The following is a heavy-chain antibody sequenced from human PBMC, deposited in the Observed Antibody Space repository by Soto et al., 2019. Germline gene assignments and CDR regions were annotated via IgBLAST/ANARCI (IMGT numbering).Heavy chain of an antibody. J-gene: IGHJ4*01. V-gene: IGHV4-38-2*01. CDR2: IYHGGTT. CDR3: ARVHVMVVAGSTFDY. Sequence: SETLSLTCPVSGYSSSSGSYWAWIRQPPGKGPEWIASIYHGGTTFYNPSLKSRITISVDTSNNQFSLKLTSVTAADTAVYYCARVHVMVVAGSTFDYWGHGTLVTVSS. CDR1: GYSSSSGSY. D-gene: IGHD6-19*01.